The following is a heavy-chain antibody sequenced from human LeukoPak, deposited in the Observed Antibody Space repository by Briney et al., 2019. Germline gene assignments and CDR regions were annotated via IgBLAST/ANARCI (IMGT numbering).Heavy chain of an antibody. CDR3: ARDPRVSNVWFDT. CDR1: GFTFSSYW. D-gene: IGHD4-11*01. Sequence: PGGSLRLSCAASGFTFSSYWMHWAPQAPGTGLVWVSRINSDGGRTSDADSVTGRFTIARDNAKNTLDLQMNSLRAEDAAVYWCARDPRVSNVWFDTWGQGTLVTVSS. J-gene: IGHJ5*02. CDR2: INSDGGRT. V-gene: IGHV3-74*01.